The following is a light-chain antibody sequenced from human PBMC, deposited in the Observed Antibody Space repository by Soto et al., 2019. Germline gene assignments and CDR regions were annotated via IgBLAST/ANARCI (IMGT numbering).Light chain of an antibody. V-gene: IGLV2-14*03. CDR1: SSDVGAYNY. Sequence: QSALTQLASVSGYPGQSITISCTGTSSDVGAYNYVSWYQHFPGKAPKLIIYNVSLRPSGVSSRFSGSKSGNTASLAISGLQTEDEADYYCTSYTITGTYVFGTGTKLTVL. CDR2: NVS. CDR3: TSYTITGTYV. J-gene: IGLJ1*01.